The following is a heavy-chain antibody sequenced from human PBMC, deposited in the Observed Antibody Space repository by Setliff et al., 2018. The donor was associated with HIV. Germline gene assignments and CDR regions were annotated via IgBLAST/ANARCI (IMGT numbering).Heavy chain of an antibody. Sequence: PGESLKLSCTGSGYSFTNYWIGWVRQMPGKGLEWMGIIFPGDSDTRYSPSFQGQVTISADTSISTAYLQWRSLKASDTAMYYCARQPGRAAMGRENYYYYYMDVWGKGTTVTVSS. CDR1: GYSFTNYW. CDR3: ARQPGRAAMGRENYYYYYMDV. V-gene: IGHV5-51*01. CDR2: IFPGDSDT. D-gene: IGHD2-2*01. J-gene: IGHJ6*03.